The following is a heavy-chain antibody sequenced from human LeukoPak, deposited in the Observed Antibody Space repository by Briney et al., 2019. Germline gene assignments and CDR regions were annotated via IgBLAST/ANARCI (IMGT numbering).Heavy chain of an antibody. J-gene: IGHJ4*02. V-gene: IGHV1-46*01. Sequence: ASVKVSCKASGYTFTSYYLHWMRQAPGQGLEWMGIINFSGGSTTYAQKFRGRVTMTRDTSTSTVYMELSSLRSEDTAVYYCARQPVYSGSYSYLDYWGQGTLVTVSS. D-gene: IGHD1-26*01. CDR3: ARQPVYSGSYSYLDY. CDR1: GYTFTSYY. CDR2: INFSGGST.